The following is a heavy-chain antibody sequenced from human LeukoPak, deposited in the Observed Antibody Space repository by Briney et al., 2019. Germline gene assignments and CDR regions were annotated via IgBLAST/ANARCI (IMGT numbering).Heavy chain of an antibody. CDR2: INHSGST. CDR1: GGSFSGYY. Sequence: SETLSLTCAVYGGSFSGYYWSWIRQPPGKGLEWIGEINHSGSTNYNPSLKSRVTISVDTSKNQFSLKLRSVTAADTAVYYCARDWFYYDSSGYYYYYYYMDVWGKGTTVTVSS. J-gene: IGHJ6*03. D-gene: IGHD3-22*01. CDR3: ARDWFYYDSSGYYYYYYYMDV. V-gene: IGHV4-34*01.